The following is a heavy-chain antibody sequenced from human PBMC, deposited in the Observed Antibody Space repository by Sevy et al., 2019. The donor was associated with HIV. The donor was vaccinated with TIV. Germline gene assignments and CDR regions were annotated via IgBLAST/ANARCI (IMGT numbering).Heavy chain of an antibody. Sequence: SETLSLTCTVSGGSTNTYFWTWIRQPPGKGLEWIGYIYNSGSSNYNPSFKSRVTISVDTSKNQVSLKLSSVTAADTAVYYWAGYYYDSSGPGSWFDPWGQGTLVTVSS. J-gene: IGHJ5*02. D-gene: IGHD3-22*01. CDR1: GGSTNTYF. CDR3: AGYYYDSSGPGSWFDP. V-gene: IGHV4-59*01. CDR2: IYNSGSS.